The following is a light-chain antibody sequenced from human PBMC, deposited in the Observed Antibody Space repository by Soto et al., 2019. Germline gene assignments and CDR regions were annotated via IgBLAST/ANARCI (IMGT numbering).Light chain of an antibody. CDR2: RNN. CDR3: SGWDDSLHGLL. V-gene: IGLV1-47*01. Sequence: QSVLTQPPSASGTPGQRVTISCSGGSSNIGTNYVYWYQQLPGTAPKLLIYRNNLRPSAVPDRFSAPKYGTSASLAISGLLSEDEGDYYCSGWDDSLHGLLFGAGTKLTVL. CDR1: SSNIGTNY. J-gene: IGLJ1*01.